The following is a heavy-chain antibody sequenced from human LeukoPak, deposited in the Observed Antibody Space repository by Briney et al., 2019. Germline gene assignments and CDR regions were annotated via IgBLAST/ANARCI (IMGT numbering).Heavy chain of an antibody. Sequence: GGSLRLSCAASGFTFSSYWMSWVRQAPGKGLEWVANIKQDGSEKYYVDSVKGRFTISRDNAKNSLYLQMNSLRAEDTAVYYCARVGYSSGWYHFDYWGQGTLVTVSS. CDR3: ARVGYSSGWYHFDY. J-gene: IGHJ4*02. CDR2: IKQDGSEK. CDR1: GFTFSSYW. V-gene: IGHV3-7*01. D-gene: IGHD6-19*01.